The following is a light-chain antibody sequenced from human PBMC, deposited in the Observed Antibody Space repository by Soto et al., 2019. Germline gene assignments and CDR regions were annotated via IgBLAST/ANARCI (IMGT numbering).Light chain of an antibody. J-gene: IGLJ7*01. V-gene: IGLV1-40*01. CDR1: SSNIGAGYD. CDR3: QSYDSSLSGAV. Sequence: QAAVTQPPSVSGAPGQRVTISWTGSSSNIGAGYDVHWYQHLPGTAPKLLIYGNSNRPSGVPERFSGSQSGTSASLAITGLQAEDEAEYYCQSYDSSLSGAVVGGGTQLAVL. CDR2: GNS.